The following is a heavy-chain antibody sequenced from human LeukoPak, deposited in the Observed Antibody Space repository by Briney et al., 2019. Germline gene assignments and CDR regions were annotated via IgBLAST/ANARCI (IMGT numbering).Heavy chain of an antibody. CDR3: ARHGYYDSSGYYGFDY. CDR1: GGSISSYY. V-gene: IGHV4-59*08. J-gene: IGHJ4*02. Sequence: SETLSLTCTVSGGSISSYYWSWIRQPPGKRLEWIGYSYYSGSTTYNPSLKSRVTISVDTSKNQFSLKLSSVTAADTAVYYCARHGYYDSSGYYGFDYWGQGTLVTVSS. CDR2: SYYSGST. D-gene: IGHD3-22*01.